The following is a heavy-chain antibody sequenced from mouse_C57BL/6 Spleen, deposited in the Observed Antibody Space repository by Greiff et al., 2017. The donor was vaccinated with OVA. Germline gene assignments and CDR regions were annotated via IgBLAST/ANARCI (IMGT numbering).Heavy chain of an antibody. D-gene: IGHD1-1*01. Sequence: QVQLQQSGAELVRPGSSVKLSCKASGYTFTSYWMHWVKQRPIQGLEWIGNIDPSDSETHYNQKFKDKATLTVDKSSSTAYMQLSSLTSEDSAVYYCARSSSTVYFDYWGQGTTLTVSS. CDR1: GYTFTSYW. J-gene: IGHJ2*01. CDR3: ARSSSTVYFDY. V-gene: IGHV1-52*01. CDR2: IDPSDSET.